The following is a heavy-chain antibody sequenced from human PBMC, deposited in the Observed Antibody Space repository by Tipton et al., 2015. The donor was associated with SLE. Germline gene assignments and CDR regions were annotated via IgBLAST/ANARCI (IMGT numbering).Heavy chain of an antibody. Sequence: QLVQSGAEVKKPGASVKVSCKTSGYTFTNYVMHWVRQAPGQRLEWMGWINAGNGNTKYSQRFQGRVTITRDTSASTAYMELTSLISEDTAVYYCARDYVAATVAYNWFDPWGQGTLVTVSS. CDR1: GYTFTNYV. D-gene: IGHD3-16*01. CDR3: ARDYVAATVAYNWFDP. V-gene: IGHV1-3*01. CDR2: INAGNGNT. J-gene: IGHJ5*02.